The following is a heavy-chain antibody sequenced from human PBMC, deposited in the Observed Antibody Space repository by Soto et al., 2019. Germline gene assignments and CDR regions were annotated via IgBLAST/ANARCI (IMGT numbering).Heavy chain of an antibody. D-gene: IGHD2-2*01. V-gene: IGHV1-69*08. J-gene: IGHJ6*02. Sequence: QVQLVQSGAEVKKPGSSVKVSCKASGGTFSRYSFTWVRQAPGHGLEWMGRIIPVFGIASYAQKFQGRVTITVDKSSSNAYMELSSLRSEDTAVYYCAREDRDRETGLVPAAIDGMDVWGQGTTVTVSS. CDR1: GGTFSRYS. CDR3: AREDRDRETGLVPAAIDGMDV. CDR2: IIPVFGIA.